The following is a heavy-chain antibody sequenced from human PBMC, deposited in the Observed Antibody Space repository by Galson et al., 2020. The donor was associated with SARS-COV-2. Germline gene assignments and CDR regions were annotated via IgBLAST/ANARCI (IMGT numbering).Heavy chain of an antibody. Sequence: GESLKTSCAASDFTISSYVMHWVRQAPGKGLEWSSIISGDGTTIYYADSVKGRFTISRDSAKNSLYLQMNSLRPDDTAVYYCVAGVVAGDAFDLWGQGTMVTVSS. V-gene: IGHV3-48*03. CDR2: ISGDGTTI. CDR1: DFTISSYV. J-gene: IGHJ3*01. CDR3: VAGVVAGDAFDL. D-gene: IGHD6-19*01.